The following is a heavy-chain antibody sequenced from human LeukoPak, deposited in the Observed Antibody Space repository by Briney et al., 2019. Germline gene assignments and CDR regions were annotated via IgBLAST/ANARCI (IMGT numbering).Heavy chain of an antibody. CDR1: GLTFSSYG. D-gene: IGHD1-26*01. CDR3: ARVPYSGYHFDY. CDR2: INNKGDDT. Sequence: GGSLRLSCAASGLTFSSYGMSWVRQVPGEGLEWVSAINNKGDDTYYADSVRGRFTISRDNAKNSLYLQMNSLRAEDTAVYYCARVPYSGYHFDYWGQGTLVTVSS. J-gene: IGHJ4*02. V-gene: IGHV3-21*01.